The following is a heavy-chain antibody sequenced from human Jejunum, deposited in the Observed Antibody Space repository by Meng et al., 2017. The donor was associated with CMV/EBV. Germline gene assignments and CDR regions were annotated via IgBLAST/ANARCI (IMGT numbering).Heavy chain of an antibody. CDR2: INPNSGGT. CDR1: GYTFTGYY. CDR3: ARDWEGSWAVFDY. D-gene: IGHD6-13*01. Sequence: QVQLVRAGGGVKKPGASVKGSCKASGYTFTGYYMHWVRQAPGQGLEWMGWINPNSGGTNYAQKFQGWVTMTRDTSISTAYMELSRLRSDDTAVYYCARDWEGSWAVFDYWGQGTLVTVSS. J-gene: IGHJ4*02. V-gene: IGHV1-2*04.